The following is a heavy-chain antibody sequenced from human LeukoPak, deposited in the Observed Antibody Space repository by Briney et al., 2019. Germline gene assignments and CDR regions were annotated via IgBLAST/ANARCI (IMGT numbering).Heavy chain of an antibody. CDR2: INHSAST. CDR1: GGSFSGYY. J-gene: IGHJ4*02. V-gene: IGHV4-34*01. Sequence: PSETLSLTCAVYGGSFSGYYWSWIRQPPGKGLEWIGEINHSASTNYNPPLKSRVTISVDTSKNQFSLKRSSVTAADTAVYYCARGLSSSSPLFGYWGQGTLVTVSS. D-gene: IGHD6-6*01. CDR3: ARGLSSSSPLFGY.